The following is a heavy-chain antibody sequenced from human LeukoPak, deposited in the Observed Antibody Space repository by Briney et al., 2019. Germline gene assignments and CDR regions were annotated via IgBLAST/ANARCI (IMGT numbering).Heavy chain of an antibody. CDR1: GFTFSSYE. Sequence: GGSLRLSCAASGFTFSSYEMNWVRQAPGKGLEWVSYISSSGSTIYYADSVKGRFTISRDNAKNSLYLQMNSLRAEDTAVYYCAGVVRGVNAGEDYWGQGTLVTVSS. V-gene: IGHV3-48*03. CDR3: AGVVRGVNAGEDY. J-gene: IGHJ4*02. CDR2: ISSSGSTI. D-gene: IGHD3-10*01.